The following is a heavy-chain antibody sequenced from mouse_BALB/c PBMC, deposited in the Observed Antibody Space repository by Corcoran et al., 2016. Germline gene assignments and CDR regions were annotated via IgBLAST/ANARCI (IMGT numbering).Heavy chain of an antibody. J-gene: IGHJ4*01. CDR1: GYTFTNYG. CDR3: AREPYAMDY. CDR2: INTYTGEP. Sequence: QIQLVQSGPELKKPGETVKISCKASGYTFTNYGMNWVKQAPGKGLKWMGWINTYTGEPTYADDFKGRFDFSLENSASTAYLQINNLKNEDTATYFCAREPYAMDYWGQGTSVTVSS. V-gene: IGHV9-3-1*01.